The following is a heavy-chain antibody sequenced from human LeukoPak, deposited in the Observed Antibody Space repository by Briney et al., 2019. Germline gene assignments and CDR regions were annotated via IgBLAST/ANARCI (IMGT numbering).Heavy chain of an antibody. Sequence: SDTLSLTCTVSGASISSTSYYWGWIRQPPGKGLQWIGSIFSTGSTYYNPSLKSRVTISIDKSKNHFSLRLNSVTAADTAVYYCAWGRQLNFFDLWGRGTLVTVSS. V-gene: IGHV4-39*07. D-gene: IGHD2-2*01. CDR1: GASISSTSYY. CDR2: IFSTGST. CDR3: AWGRQLNFFDL. J-gene: IGHJ4*02.